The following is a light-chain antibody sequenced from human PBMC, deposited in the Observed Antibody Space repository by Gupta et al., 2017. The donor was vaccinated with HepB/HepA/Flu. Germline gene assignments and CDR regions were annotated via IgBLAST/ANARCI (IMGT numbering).Light chain of an antibody. V-gene: IGLV2-23*02. Sequence: SALSHPAPAPGSPGQSITIPCTGTSRDVGNFDIVSWYQQHPDKVPKLMIYDVNIRPSGVSDRFSGSKSGNTASLTISGLQAEDEADYYCCSFTTSFTHVFGTGTKLTVL. CDR2: DVN. CDR1: SRDVGNFDI. J-gene: IGLJ1*01. CDR3: CSFTTSFTHV.